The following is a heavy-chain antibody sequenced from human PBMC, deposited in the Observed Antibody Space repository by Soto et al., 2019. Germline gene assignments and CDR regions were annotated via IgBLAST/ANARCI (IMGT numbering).Heavy chain of an antibody. V-gene: IGHV1-18*01. J-gene: IGHJ4*02. D-gene: IGHD2-8*01. CDR1: GYTFTSYA. CDR3: ERAPLPHCSPGVCLYYFDY. CDR2: INSYNGNT. Sequence: QVHLMQSGAEVKKPGASVRLSCRASGYTFTSYAISWVRQAPGQGLEWMSWINSYNGNTNYAQKLQGRVTMTTDPSTSTVYTEPRRLRSDDTDISYCERAPLPHCSPGVCLYYFDYCGQGTLVTVSS.